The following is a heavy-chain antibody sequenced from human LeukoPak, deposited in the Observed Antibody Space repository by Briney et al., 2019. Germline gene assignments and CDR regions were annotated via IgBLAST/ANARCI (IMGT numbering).Heavy chain of an antibody. J-gene: IGHJ6*04. V-gene: IGHV1-2*02. CDR3: ARAPSLLWFGEPYYYGMDV. Sequence: EASVNVTCKASGYTFTGYYMHWVRQAPGQGLEWMGWINPNSGGTNYAQKFQGRVTMTRDTSISTAYMELSRLRSDDTAVYYCARAPSLLWFGEPYYYGMDVWGERSTVTVSS. D-gene: IGHD3-10*01. CDR2: INPNSGGT. CDR1: GYTFTGYY.